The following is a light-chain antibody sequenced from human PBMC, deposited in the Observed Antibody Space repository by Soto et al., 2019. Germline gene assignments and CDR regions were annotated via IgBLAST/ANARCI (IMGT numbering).Light chain of an antibody. CDR2: DAS. CDR3: HQFNSYPLA. CDR1: QAINSA. Sequence: IQLTQSPSSLSASVGDKVTISCRASQAINSALAWCQQRPGKAPMVLIYDASILESGVPSRFSGSGSGTDFTLTISSLQPEDFATYYCHQFNSYPLAFSGGTKVEIE. V-gene: IGKV1-13*02. J-gene: IGKJ4*01.